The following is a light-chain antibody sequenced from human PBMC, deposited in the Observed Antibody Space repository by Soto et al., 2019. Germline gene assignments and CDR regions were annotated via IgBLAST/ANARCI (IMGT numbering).Light chain of an antibody. Sequence: EIVMTQSPATLSVSPGERATLSCRASQGISSNLAWYQQKPGQAPRLLMFRTSSRATGFPARFSGSGSGTEFNLTISSLQSEDFGVYYCHQYHNWPWTFGQGTKVDIK. CDR2: RTS. CDR1: QGISSN. V-gene: IGKV3-15*01. CDR3: HQYHNWPWT. J-gene: IGKJ1*01.